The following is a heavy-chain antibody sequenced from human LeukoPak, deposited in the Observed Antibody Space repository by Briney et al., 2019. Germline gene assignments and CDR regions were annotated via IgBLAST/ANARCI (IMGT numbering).Heavy chain of an antibody. CDR1: GFTFSSYS. V-gene: IGHV3-30*04. D-gene: IGHD3-10*01. CDR3: AREGWFGELPFDY. J-gene: IGHJ4*02. CDR2: ISYDGSNK. Sequence: GGSLRLSCAASGFTFSSYSMHWVRQAPGKGLGGVAVISYDGSNKYYADSVKGRFTISRDNSKNTLYLQMDSLRAADTAVYYCAREGWFGELPFDYWGQGTLVTVSS.